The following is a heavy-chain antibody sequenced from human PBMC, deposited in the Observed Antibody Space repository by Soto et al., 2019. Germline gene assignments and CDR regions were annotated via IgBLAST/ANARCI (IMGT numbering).Heavy chain of an antibody. Sequence: PGGSLRLSCAASGFTFSSYAMSWVRQAPGKGLEWVSAISGSGGSTYYADSVKGRFTISRDNSKNTLYLQMNSLRAEDTAVYYCAKDRTYYYDSSGYYELDYWGQGTLVTVTS. CDR2: ISGSGGST. J-gene: IGHJ4*02. V-gene: IGHV3-23*01. CDR3: AKDRTYYYDSSGYYELDY. CDR1: GFTFSSYA. D-gene: IGHD3-22*01.